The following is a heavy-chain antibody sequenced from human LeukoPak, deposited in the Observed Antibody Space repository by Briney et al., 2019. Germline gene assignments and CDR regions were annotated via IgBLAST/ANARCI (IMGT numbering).Heavy chain of an antibody. D-gene: IGHD5-12*01. J-gene: IGHJ4*02. CDR1: GFTLSSYG. V-gene: IGHV3-30*18. Sequence: GRSLRLSCAASGFTLSSYGMHWVRQAPGKGLEWVAVISYDGSNKYYADSVKGRFTISRDNSKNTLYLQMNSLRAEDTAVYYCAKVGKAWLRSPYYFDYWGQGTLVTVSS. CDR3: AKVGKAWLRSPYYFDY. CDR2: ISYDGSNK.